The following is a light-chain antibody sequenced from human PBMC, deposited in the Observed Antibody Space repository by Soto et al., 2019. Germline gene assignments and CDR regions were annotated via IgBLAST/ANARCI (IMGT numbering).Light chain of an antibody. J-gene: IGKJ4*01. CDR1: QSVSSN. CDR2: GAS. V-gene: IGKV3-15*01. Sequence: EIVMTQSPATLSVSPGERAPLSCRASQSVSSNLAWYQQKPGQAPRLLIYGASTRATGIPARLSGSGSGTDFTLTISSLQSVDFAVYYCQQYNKWPLTFGGGTKVEIK. CDR3: QQYNKWPLT.